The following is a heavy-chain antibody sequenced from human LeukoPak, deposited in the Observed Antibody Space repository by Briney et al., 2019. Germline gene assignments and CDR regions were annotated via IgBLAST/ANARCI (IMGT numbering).Heavy chain of an antibody. CDR1: GFTFSSYT. D-gene: IGHD7-27*01. J-gene: IGHJ4*02. Sequence: GRSLRLSCTASGFTFSSYTMTWVRQAPGKGLKWVSTITTGDGNTYYADSVKGRFTVSRDDSKNTLYLQMNSLRAEDTAVYYCAKDGGLWVSAHWGDSWGRGTLVTVSS. CDR3: AKDGGLWVSAHWGDS. CDR2: ITTGDGNT. V-gene: IGHV3-23*01.